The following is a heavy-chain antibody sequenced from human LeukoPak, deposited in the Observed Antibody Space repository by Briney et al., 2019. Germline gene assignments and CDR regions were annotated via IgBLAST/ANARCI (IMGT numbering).Heavy chain of an antibody. V-gene: IGHV1-46*01. CDR3: AREGDSSGYATYYFDY. CDR1: GYTFTSYY. D-gene: IGHD3-22*01. J-gene: IGHJ4*02. CDR2: INPSGGST. Sequence: ASVKVSCKASGYTFTSYYMHWVRQAPGQGLEWMGIINPSGGSTSYAQKFQGRVTMTRDTSTSTVYMELSSLRSEDTAVYYCAREGDSSGYATYYFDYWGQGTLVTVSS.